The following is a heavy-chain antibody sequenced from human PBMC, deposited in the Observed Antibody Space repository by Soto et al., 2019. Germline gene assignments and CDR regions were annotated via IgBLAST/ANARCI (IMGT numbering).Heavy chain of an antibody. D-gene: IGHD3-9*01. Sequence: EVQLVESGGGLVKPGGSLRLSCAASGFTFSNAWMSWVRQAPGKGLEWVGRIKSKTDGGTTDYAAPVKGRFTISRDDSKNTLYLQMNSLKTEDTAVYYCTTGDYDILTGYPPYYGMDVWGQETTVTVSS. CDR2: IKSKTDGGTT. J-gene: IGHJ6*02. CDR1: GFTFSNAW. CDR3: TTGDYDILTGYPPYYGMDV. V-gene: IGHV3-15*01.